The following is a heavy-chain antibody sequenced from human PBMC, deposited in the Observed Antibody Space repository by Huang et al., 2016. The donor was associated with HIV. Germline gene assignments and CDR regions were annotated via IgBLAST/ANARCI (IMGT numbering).Heavy chain of an antibody. V-gene: IGHV1-69*13. D-gene: IGHD3-3*01. CDR1: GGTFNNA. CDR3: ARGAPDLDSHLDH. CDR2: IIPSVGTP. Sequence: QVQLVQSGAEVKKPGSSVKVSCKVSGGTFNNAISWVRQAPGQGLEWMGGIIPSVGTPNYARKVQGRVTITADESTSIAYMELSSLRSEDTAVYYCARGAPDLDSHLDHWGQGTLVTVSS. J-gene: IGHJ4*02.